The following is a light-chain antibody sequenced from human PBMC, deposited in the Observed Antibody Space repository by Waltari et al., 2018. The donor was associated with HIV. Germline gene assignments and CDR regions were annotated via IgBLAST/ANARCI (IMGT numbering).Light chain of an antibody. Sequence: QSALTQPPSASGSPGQSVAISCTGTSSDVGGHNYVSWYQQHPGKAPKLIIYEVSKRPSGVPDRFSGSKSGNTASLTVSGLQAEDEADYYCSSYAGSNNRWVFGGGTKLTVL. CDR3: SSYAGSNNRWV. J-gene: IGLJ3*02. CDR2: EVS. CDR1: SSDVGGHNY. V-gene: IGLV2-8*01.